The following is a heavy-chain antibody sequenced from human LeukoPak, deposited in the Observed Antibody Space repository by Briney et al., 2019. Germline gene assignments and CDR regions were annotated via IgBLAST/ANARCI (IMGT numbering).Heavy chain of an antibody. Sequence: GGSLRLSCVASGVTLSNYAMSWARQAPGKGLEWVSGISSSGSGGNTYYADSVKGRFTISRDSSRNTLFLHMNTLRAEDTAVYYCARGATDDYVWGSYRYTLFDYWGQGTLVTVSS. CDR1: GVTLSNYA. D-gene: IGHD3-16*02. J-gene: IGHJ4*02. CDR2: ISSSGSGGNT. CDR3: ARGATDDYVWGSYRYTLFDY. V-gene: IGHV3-23*01.